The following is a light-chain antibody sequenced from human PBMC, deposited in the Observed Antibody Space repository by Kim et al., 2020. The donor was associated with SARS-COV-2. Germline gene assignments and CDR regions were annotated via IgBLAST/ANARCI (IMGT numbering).Light chain of an antibody. V-gene: IGKV1-33*01. CDR1: HDIRNY. Sequence: DIQMTQSPPSLSASVGDRVTITCQASHDIRNYLNWYQQKPGKAPKVLIFDASKLETGVPSRFSGSGSGTNFTLAITGLQPEDFATYYCQQYHDLPRTFGQGTKLEI. CDR3: QQYHDLPRT. J-gene: IGKJ2*01. CDR2: DAS.